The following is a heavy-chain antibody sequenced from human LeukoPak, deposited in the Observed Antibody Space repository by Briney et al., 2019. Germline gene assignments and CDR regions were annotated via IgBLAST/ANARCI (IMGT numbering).Heavy chain of an antibody. J-gene: IGHJ4*02. CDR2: ISAYNGNT. V-gene: IGHV1-18*01. CDR3: ARDGDYDFWSGYHYYFDY. CDR1: GYTFTSYG. Sequence: ASVKVSCKASGYTFTSYGISWVRQAPGQGLEWMGWISAYNGNTSYAQKLQGRVTMTTDTSTSTAYMELRSLRSDDTAVYYCARDGDYDFWSGYHYYFDYWGQGTLVTVSS. D-gene: IGHD3-3*01.